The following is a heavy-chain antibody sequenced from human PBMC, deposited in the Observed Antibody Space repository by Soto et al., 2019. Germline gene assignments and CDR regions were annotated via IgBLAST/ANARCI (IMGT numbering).Heavy chain of an antibody. CDR3: ANGPTIFGVVVSHSFYYGTDV. D-gene: IGHD3-3*01. Sequence: PGGSLRLSCAASGFTFSTHAMTWVRQDPGKGLEWVSSISNTGVSTYYADSVKGRFTISRDNSKNTLYLQMNSLRAEDTAVYYCANGPTIFGVVVSHSFYYGTDVLGKGTTVTPSS. CDR2: ISNTGVST. V-gene: IGHV3-23*01. CDR1: GFTFSTHA. J-gene: IGHJ6*04.